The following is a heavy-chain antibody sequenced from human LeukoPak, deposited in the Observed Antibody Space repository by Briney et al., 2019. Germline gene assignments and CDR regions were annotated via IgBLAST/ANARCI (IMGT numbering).Heavy chain of an antibody. J-gene: IGHJ4*02. V-gene: IGHV3-30-3*01. Sequence: GGSLRLSCAASGFTFSSYAMHWVRQAPGKGLEWVAVISYDGSNKYYADSVKGRFTISRDNSKNTLYLQMNSLRAEDTAVYYCARRAPPPPDIWGQGTLVTVSS. D-gene: IGHD2-15*01. CDR1: GFTFSSYA. CDR3: ARRAPPPPDI. CDR2: ISYDGSNK.